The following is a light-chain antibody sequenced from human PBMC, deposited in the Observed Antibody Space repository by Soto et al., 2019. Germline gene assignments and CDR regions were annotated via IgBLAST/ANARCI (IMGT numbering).Light chain of an antibody. J-gene: IGKJ2*01. Sequence: EIVLTQSPGTLSLSPGERATLSCRASQSVSSSYLAWYQQKPGQAPRLLISGASSRATGIPDRFSGGGSGTDFTLPISRLEPEDFALYYCHQYGYSPRTFGQGTKLEIK. CDR1: QSVSSSY. CDR2: GAS. CDR3: HQYGYSPRT. V-gene: IGKV3-20*01.